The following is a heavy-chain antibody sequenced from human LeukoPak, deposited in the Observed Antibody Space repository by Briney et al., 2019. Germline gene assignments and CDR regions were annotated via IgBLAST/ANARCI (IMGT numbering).Heavy chain of an antibody. CDR1: GGSISSYY. CDR2: IYTSGST. J-gene: IGHJ6*03. Sequence: SETLSLTCTVSGGSISSYYWSWIRQPAGKGLEWIGRIYTSGSTNYNPPLKSRVTISVDKSKNQFSLKLSSVTAADTAVYYCARGYSSSWPSRDYYYYYMDVWGKGTTVTVSS. D-gene: IGHD6-13*01. CDR3: ARGYSSSWPSRDYYYYYMDV. V-gene: IGHV4-4*07.